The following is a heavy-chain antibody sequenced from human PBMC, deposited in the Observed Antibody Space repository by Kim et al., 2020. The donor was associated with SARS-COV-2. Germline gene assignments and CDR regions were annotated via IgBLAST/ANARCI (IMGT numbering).Heavy chain of an antibody. D-gene: IGHD4-17*01. CDR2: INPNSGGT. CDR1: GYTFTGYY. CDR3: AREATVTTEFGGDWFDP. J-gene: IGHJ5*02. V-gene: IGHV1-2*02. Sequence: ASVKVSCKASGYTFTGYYMHWVRQAPGQGLEWMGWINPNSGGTNYAQKFQGRVTMTRDTSISTAYMELSRLRSDDTAVYYCAREATVTTEFGGDWFDPWGQGTLVTVSS.